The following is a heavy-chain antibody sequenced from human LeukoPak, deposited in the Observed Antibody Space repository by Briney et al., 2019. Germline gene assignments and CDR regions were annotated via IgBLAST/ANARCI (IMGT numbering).Heavy chain of an antibody. CDR1: GFTFSNYA. Sequence: GGSLRLSCAAAGFTFSNYAMSWVRQAPGRGLEWVSAIRPGGDVTYYAESVKGRFTISRDNAKNSLYLQMNSLRAEDTAVYYCARLVGVATILRWFDPWGQGTLVTVSS. J-gene: IGHJ5*02. CDR2: IRPGGDVT. V-gene: IGHV3-23*01. D-gene: IGHD5-12*01. CDR3: ARLVGVATILRWFDP.